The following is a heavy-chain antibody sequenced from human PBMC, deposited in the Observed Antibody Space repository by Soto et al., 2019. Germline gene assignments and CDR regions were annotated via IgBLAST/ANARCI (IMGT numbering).Heavy chain of an antibody. CDR1: GFTFSNAW. V-gene: IGHV3-15*07. J-gene: IGHJ6*02. CDR3: TTEVWYDFWSGTSPNYYYYGIDV. Sequence: GGSLRLSCAASGFTFSNAWMNWVRQAPGKGLEWVGRIKSKTDGGTTDHAAPVKGRFTISRDESNNTLYLQMNSLKTEDTAVYYCTTEVWYDFWSGTSPNYYYYGIDVWGQGTTVTVSS. D-gene: IGHD3-3*01. CDR2: IKSKTDGGTT.